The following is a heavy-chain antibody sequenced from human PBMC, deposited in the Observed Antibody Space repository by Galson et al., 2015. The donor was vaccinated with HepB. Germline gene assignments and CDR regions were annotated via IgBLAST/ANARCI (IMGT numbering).Heavy chain of an antibody. J-gene: IGHJ4*02. V-gene: IGHV4-39*01. D-gene: IGHD2-21*02. Sequence: ETLSLTCTVSGGSISSSSYYWGWIRQPPGKGLEWIGSIYYSGSTYYNPSLKSRVTISVDTSKNQFSLKLSSVTAADTAVYYCARLYCGGDCYVGNWGQGTLVTVSS. CDR1: GGSISSSSYY. CDR2: IYYSGST. CDR3: ARLYCGGDCYVGN.